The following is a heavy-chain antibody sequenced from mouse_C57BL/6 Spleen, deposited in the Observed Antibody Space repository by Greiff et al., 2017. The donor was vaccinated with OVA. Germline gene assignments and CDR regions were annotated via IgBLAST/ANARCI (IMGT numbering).Heavy chain of an antibody. J-gene: IGHJ2*01. Sequence: EVQLQESGGGLVQPGGSMKLSCAASGFTFSDAWMDWVRQSPEKGLEWVAEIRDKANNHATYYAESVKGRFTISGDDSKSSVYLQMNSLRPEDTGIYYCVRQDGSHYFDYWGQGTTLTVSS. CDR1: GFTFSDAW. V-gene: IGHV6-6*01. CDR3: VRQDGSHYFDY. CDR2: IRDKANNHAT. D-gene: IGHD1-1*01.